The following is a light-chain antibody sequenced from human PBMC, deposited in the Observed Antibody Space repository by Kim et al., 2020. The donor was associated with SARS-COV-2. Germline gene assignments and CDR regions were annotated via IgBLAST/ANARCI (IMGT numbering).Light chain of an antibody. J-gene: IGLJ2*01. CDR1: SGDIGSYNL. CDR3: CSFAGSSTLV. Sequence: QSITISCTDTSGDIGSYNLVSWYQQHPGKAPKLMIYEVTKRPSGLSNRFSGSKSGYTASLTISGLQAEDEAAYYCCSFAGSSTLVFGGGTQLTVL. CDR2: EVT. V-gene: IGLV2-23*02.